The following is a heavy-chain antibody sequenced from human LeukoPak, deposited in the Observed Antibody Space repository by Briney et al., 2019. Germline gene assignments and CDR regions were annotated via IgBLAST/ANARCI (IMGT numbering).Heavy chain of an antibody. CDR1: GFTFSSYA. CDR3: AKASSMIVVVTHFDY. D-gene: IGHD3-22*01. J-gene: IGHJ4*02. Sequence: GGSLRLSCAASGFTFSSYAMSWVRQAPGKGLEWVSAISGSGGSTYYADSVKGRFTISRDNSKNTLYLQMNSLRAEDTAVYYCAKASSMIVVVTHFDYWGQGTLVTVSS. CDR2: ISGSGGST. V-gene: IGHV3-23*01.